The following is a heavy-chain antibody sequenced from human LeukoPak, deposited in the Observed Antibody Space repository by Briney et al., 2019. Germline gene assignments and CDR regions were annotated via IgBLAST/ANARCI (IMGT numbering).Heavy chain of an antibody. J-gene: IGHJ4*02. V-gene: IGHV3-30*03. Sequence: GGSLRLSCAASGFTFSSYWMHWVRQAPGKGLEWVAVISYDGSNKYYADSVKGRFTISRDNSKNTLYLQMNSLRAEDTAVYYCASLGDPYYFDYWGQGTLVTVSS. CDR3: ASLGDPYYFDY. CDR2: ISYDGSNK. CDR1: GFTFSSYW. D-gene: IGHD3-16*01.